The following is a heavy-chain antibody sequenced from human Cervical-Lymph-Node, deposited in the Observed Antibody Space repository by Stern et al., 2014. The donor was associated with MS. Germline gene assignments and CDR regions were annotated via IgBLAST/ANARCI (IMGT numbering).Heavy chain of an antibody. CDR2: IIHIFGTA. CDR3: ARGELKEGLVRGMDV. V-gene: IGHV1-69*01. D-gene: IGHD1-26*01. J-gene: IGHJ6*02. CDR1: GGTFSSYA. Sequence: MQLVEPGAEVKKPGSSVKVSCKASGGTFSSYAISWGRTAPGQGLEGMGGIIHIFGTANYAQKFQGRVTITADESTSTAYMELSSLRSEDTAVYYCARGELKEGLVRGMDVWGQGTTVTVSS.